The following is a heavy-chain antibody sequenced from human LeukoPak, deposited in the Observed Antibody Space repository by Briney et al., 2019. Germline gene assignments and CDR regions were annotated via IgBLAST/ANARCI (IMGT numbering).Heavy chain of an antibody. CDR2: IIPIFGTA. V-gene: IGHV1-69*05. J-gene: IGHJ3*02. D-gene: IGHD6-13*01. CDR3: ARDLSWTALNAFDI. Sequence: ASVTVSCKASGGTFSSYAISWVRQAPGQGLEWMGGIIPIFGTANYAQKFQGRVTITRDTSASTAYMELSSLRSEDTAVYYCARDLSWTALNAFDIWGQGTMVTVSS. CDR1: GGTFSSYA.